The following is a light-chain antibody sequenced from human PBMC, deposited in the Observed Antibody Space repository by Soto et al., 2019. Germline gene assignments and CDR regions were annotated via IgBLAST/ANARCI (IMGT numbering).Light chain of an antibody. CDR2: GAS. J-gene: IGKJ1*01. CDR3: QQYAASPRT. V-gene: IGKV3-20*01. Sequence: EMVMTQSPATLSLSPRERATLSCRASQSVNDNYLAWYQHKPGQAPRLLIYGASSRAPGIPDRFSGSGSGTDFTLTISRLEPEDFAIYYCQQYAASPRTFGQGTQVEVK. CDR1: QSVNDNY.